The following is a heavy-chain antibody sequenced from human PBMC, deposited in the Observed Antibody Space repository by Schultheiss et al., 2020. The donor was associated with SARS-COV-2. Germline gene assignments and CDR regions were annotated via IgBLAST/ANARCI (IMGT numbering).Heavy chain of an antibody. V-gene: IGHV4-59*12. D-gene: IGHD3-16*01. J-gene: IGHJ5*02. CDR1: GGSISSYY. CDR2: IYYTGST. Sequence: SETLSLTCTVSGGSISSYYWSWIRQPPGKGLEWIGYIYYTGSTNYNPSLKSRVTISVDTSKNQFSLRLSSVIAADTAVYYCARGGWFDPWGQGTLVTVSS. CDR3: ARGGWFDP.